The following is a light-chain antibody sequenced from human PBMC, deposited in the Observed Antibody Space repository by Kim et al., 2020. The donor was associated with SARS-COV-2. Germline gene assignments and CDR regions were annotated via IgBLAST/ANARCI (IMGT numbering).Light chain of an antibody. CDR3: GTWDSSLGAVV. CDR2: DNN. V-gene: IGLV1-51*01. CDR1: SSNIGNNY. Sequence: QSVLTQPPSVSAAPRQKVTISCSGSSSNIGNNYVSWYQQLPGTAPKLLIYDNNKRPSGIPDRFSGSKSGTSATLGITGLQTGDDADYYCGTWDSSLGAVVFGGGTQLTVL. J-gene: IGLJ2*01.